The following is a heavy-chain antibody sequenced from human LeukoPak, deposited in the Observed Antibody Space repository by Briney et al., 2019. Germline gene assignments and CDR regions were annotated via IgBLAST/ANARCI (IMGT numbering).Heavy chain of an antibody. CDR3: ARDAGYSYGFSDFDY. CDR1: GFTFSNYG. V-gene: IGHV3-23*01. D-gene: IGHD5-18*01. J-gene: IGHJ4*02. CDR2: IGGSGGDT. Sequence: GGSLRLSCAASGFTFSNYGMSWVRQAPGRGLEWVSGIGGSGGDTYYADSVKGRFTISRDNSKNTLYLQMNSLRAEDTAVYYCARDAGYSYGFSDFDYWGQGTLVTVSS.